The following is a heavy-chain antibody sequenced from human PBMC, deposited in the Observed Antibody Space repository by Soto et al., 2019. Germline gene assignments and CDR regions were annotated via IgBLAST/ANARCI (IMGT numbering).Heavy chain of an antibody. J-gene: IGHJ5*02. Sequence: LSLACTVSGGSISSGDYYWSWIRQPPGKGLEWIVDIYYSGSTYYNPSLKSRVTISVDTSKNQFSLTLTAVTAADTAVYYCARRGYYDFWRVGQSFDPWGQGTLVTFS. CDR1: GGSISSGDYY. CDR2: IYYSGST. CDR3: ARRGYYDFWRVGQSFDP. D-gene: IGHD3-3*01. V-gene: IGHV4-30-4*01.